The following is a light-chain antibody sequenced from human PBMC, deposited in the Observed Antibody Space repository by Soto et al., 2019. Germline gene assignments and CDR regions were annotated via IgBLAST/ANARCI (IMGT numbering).Light chain of an antibody. CDR3: QQYGSSPWT. CDR2: GAS. CDR1: QSISNSN. Sequence: EIALTQSPGTLSLSPGERGTLSCRASQSISNSNLAWYQQKPGQAPRLLIYGASSRATGIPDRFSGSGSGTDFTLTISRLEPEDFAVYYCQQYGSSPWTFGQGTKVEIK. V-gene: IGKV3-20*01. J-gene: IGKJ1*01.